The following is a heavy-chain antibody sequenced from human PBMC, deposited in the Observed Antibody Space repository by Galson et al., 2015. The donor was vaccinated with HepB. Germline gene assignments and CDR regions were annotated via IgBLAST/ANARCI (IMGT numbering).Heavy chain of an antibody. CDR3: ARGGNYYDSSGYNDASDI. CDR1: GFTFSSYW. Sequence: SLRLSCAASGFTFSSYWMHWVRQAPGKGLVWVSRINSDGSSTSYADSVKGRFTISRDNAKNTLYLQMNSLRAEDTAVHYCARGGNYYDSSGYNDASDIWGQGTMVTVSS. J-gene: IGHJ3*02. V-gene: IGHV3-74*01. CDR2: INSDGSST. D-gene: IGHD3-22*01.